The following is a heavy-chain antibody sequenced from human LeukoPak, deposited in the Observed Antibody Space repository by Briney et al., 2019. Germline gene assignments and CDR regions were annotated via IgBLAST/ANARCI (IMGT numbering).Heavy chain of an antibody. CDR2: TYHSGST. Sequence: SETLSLTCAVSGGSISSNNWWSWVRQPPGKGLEWIGETYHSGSTNYNPSLKSRVTISVDKSKSLFSLKLNSVTAADTAVYYCARGYSYGFPLDFWGQGTLVTVSS. D-gene: IGHD5-18*01. CDR1: GGSISSNNW. CDR3: ARGYSYGFPLDF. J-gene: IGHJ4*02. V-gene: IGHV4-4*02.